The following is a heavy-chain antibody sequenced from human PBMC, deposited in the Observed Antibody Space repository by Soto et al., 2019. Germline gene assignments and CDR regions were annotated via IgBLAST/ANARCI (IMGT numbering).Heavy chain of an antibody. J-gene: IGHJ4*02. CDR1: GFTFSSYW. Sequence: EVQLVESGGGLVQPGGSLRLSCATSGFTFSSYWMYWVRQAPGKGLVWVSRINSDGSNTGYADSVKGRFTISRDNAKSTLYLEMNSLRAEDTAVYYCARNFDYWGQGTLVTVSS. CDR2: INSDGSNT. V-gene: IGHV3-74*01. CDR3: ARNFDY.